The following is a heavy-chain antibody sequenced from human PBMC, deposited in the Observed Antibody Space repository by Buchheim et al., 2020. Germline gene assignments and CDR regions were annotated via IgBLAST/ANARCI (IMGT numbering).Heavy chain of an antibody. CDR3: ARGVIVVVPAAMGYYYYGMDV. D-gene: IGHD2-2*01. CDR2: IYHSGST. CDR1: GGSISSSNW. V-gene: IGHV4-4*02. Sequence: QVQLQESGPGLVKPSGTLSLTCAVSGGSISSSNWWSWVRQPPGKGLEWIGEIYHSGSTNYNPSLKSRVTISVDTSKNQFSLKLSSVTAADTAVYYCARGVIVVVPAAMGYYYYGMDVWGQGTT. J-gene: IGHJ6*02.